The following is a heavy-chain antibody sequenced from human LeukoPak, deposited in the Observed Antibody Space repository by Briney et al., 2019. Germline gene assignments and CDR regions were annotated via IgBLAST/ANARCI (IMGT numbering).Heavy chain of an antibody. Sequence: PGGSLRLSCAASGFTFSSYSMNWVRQAPGKGLEWVSSISSSSSYIYYADSLKGRFTISRDNAKNSLYLQMNSLRAEDTAVYYCAIPGDGYNYYFDYWGQGTLVTVSS. CDR3: AIPGDGYNYYFDY. V-gene: IGHV3-21*01. CDR1: GFTFSSYS. CDR2: ISSSSSYI. D-gene: IGHD5-24*01. J-gene: IGHJ4*02.